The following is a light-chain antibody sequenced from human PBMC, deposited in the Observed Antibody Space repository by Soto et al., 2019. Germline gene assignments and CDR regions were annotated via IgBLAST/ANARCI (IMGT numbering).Light chain of an antibody. CDR3: SSYASSTAYV. J-gene: IGLJ1*01. CDR1: SSDVGGYNY. Sequence: QSALTQPRSVSGSPEQSVTISCTGTSSDVGGYNYVSWYQLHPGKAPKLMVYEVSYRPSGVSSCFSGSKSANTASLTISGLQAEDEADYYCSSYASSTAYVFGTGTKVTVL. V-gene: IGLV2-14*01. CDR2: EVS.